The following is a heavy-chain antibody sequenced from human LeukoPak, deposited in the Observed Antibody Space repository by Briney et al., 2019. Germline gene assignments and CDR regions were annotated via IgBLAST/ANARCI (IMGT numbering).Heavy chain of an antibody. D-gene: IGHD3-22*01. J-gene: IGHJ4*02. V-gene: IGHV5-51*01. CDR2: IYPRDSDT. CDR3: ARSTSAYYSADC. CDR1: EYPFTNYW. Sequence: GESLKISCKGSEYPFTNYWIGWVRQTSDKGLELVAFIYPRDSDTRYNPSFQGQVTISADKSTNTAYLQWSSLQASDTAMYYCARSTSAYYSADCWGRGTLVSVSS.